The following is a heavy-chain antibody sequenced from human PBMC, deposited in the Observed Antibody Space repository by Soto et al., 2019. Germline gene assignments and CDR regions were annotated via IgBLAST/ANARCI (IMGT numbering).Heavy chain of an antibody. D-gene: IGHD1-26*01. J-gene: IGHJ5*02. CDR1: GYTFTSYA. Sequence: QVQLVQSGAEVKKPGASVKVSCKASGYTFTSYAMHWVRQAPGQRLEWMGWINAGNGNTKYSQKFQGRVTITRDTSASTAYMELSSLRSEDTAVYYCASDAIVGATTGGWFVPWGQGTLVTVSS. CDR3: ASDAIVGATTGGWFVP. CDR2: INAGNGNT. V-gene: IGHV1-3*01.